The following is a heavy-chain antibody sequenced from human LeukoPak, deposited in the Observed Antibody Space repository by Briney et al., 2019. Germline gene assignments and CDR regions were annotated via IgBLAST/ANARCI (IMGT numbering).Heavy chain of an antibody. J-gene: IGHJ4*02. V-gene: IGHV3-9*01. CDR2: ISWNSGSI. D-gene: IGHD3-10*01. CDR1: GFTFDDYA. Sequence: GGSLRLSCAASGFTFDDYAMHWVRQAPGKGLEWVSGISWNSGSIGYADSVKGRFTISRDNSKNTLYLQMNSLRAEDTAVYYCARDDYYGSRRGPLWGQGTLVTVSS. CDR3: ARDDYYGSRRGPL.